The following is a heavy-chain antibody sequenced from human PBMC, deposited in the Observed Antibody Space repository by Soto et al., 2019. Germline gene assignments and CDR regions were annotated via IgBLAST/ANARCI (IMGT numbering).Heavy chain of an antibody. CDR1: GGSVSGYF. CDR3: ARDGAATGSVYLDY. V-gene: IGHV4-59*02. Sequence: QVQLQESGPGLVKPSETLSLTCTVSGGSVSGYFWTWIRQPPGKGLEWIGYISDSGSTNYISSLKCRVTMSIDTSKNQFSLRLTSVSAADTAVYYCARDGAATGSVYLDYWGQGTLVTVSS. CDR2: ISDSGST. D-gene: IGHD6-13*01. J-gene: IGHJ4*02.